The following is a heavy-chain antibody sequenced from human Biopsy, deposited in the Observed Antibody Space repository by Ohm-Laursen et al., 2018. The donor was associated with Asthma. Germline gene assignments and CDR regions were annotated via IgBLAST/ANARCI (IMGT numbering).Heavy chain of an antibody. D-gene: IGHD1-26*01. J-gene: IGHJ4*02. CDR1: GFTFSNYG. V-gene: IGHV3-30*18. CDR2: ISFDGSNK. CDR3: AKDVFPGWELRRGPDY. Sequence: SLRLSCAASGFTFSNYGMHWVRQAPGKGLEWVAVISFDGSNKDFADSVKGRFTISRDNSKNTMYLEMNSLRAEDTAVYYCAKDVFPGWELRRGPDYWGQGTLGTVSS.